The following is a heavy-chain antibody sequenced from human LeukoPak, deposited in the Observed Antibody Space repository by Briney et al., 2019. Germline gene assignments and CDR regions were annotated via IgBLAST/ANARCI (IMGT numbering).Heavy chain of an antibody. V-gene: IGHV5-51*01. CDR1: GYTFSNSI. J-gene: IGHJ4*02. CDR3: ARLPAASAIRGDY. D-gene: IGHD2-2*01. Sequence: GESLKISCKGSGYTFSNSIIGWVRQMPGKGLEWMGIIYPGDSKTRYSPSFQGPVTISADKSISPAYQQSSSLTASDTAMYYYARLPAASAIRGDYWGQGTLVTVSS. CDR2: IYPGDSKT.